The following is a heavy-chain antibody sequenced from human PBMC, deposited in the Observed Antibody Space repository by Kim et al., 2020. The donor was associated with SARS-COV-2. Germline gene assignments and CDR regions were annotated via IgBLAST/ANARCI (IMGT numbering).Heavy chain of an antibody. J-gene: IGHJ5*02. CDR2: INSASNSF. V-gene: IGHV3-21*01. Sequence: GGSLRLSCAASGFTFSSSSFNWVRQAPGKGLEWVSSINSASNSFYYADSVKGRFTISRDNAKNSVYLQMNSLRAEDTAVYYCVRWGDITAAAKNWFDPWGQGTLVTVSP. CDR3: VRWGDITAAAKNWFDP. CDR1: GFTFSSSS. D-gene: IGHD6-13*01.